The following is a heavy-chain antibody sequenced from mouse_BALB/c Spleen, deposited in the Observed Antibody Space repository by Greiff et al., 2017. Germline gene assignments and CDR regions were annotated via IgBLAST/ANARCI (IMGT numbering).Heavy chain of an antibody. V-gene: IGHV5-12-1*01. J-gene: IGHJ2*01. D-gene: IGHD2-3*01. CDR1: GFAFSSYD. CDR3: ARHSGYDGYYIDY. Sequence: EVKLMESGGGLVKPGGSLKLSCAASGFAFSSYDMSWVRQTPEKRLEWVAYISSGGGSTYYPDTVKGRFTIFRDNAKNTLYLQMSSLKSEDTAMYYCARHSGYDGYYIDYWGQGTTLTVSS. CDR2: ISSGGGST.